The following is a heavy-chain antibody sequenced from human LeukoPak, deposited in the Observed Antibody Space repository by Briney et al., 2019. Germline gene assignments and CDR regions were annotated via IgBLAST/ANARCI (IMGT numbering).Heavy chain of an antibody. J-gene: IGHJ3*02. Sequence: PSETLSLTCTVSGGSISSGGYYWSWIRRHPGKGLEWIGYIYYSGSTYYNPSLKSRVTISVDTSKSQFSLKLSSVTAADTAVYYCARADVHYYDSAFDIWGQGTMVTVSS. CDR2: IYYSGST. CDR1: GGSISSGGYY. V-gene: IGHV4-31*03. D-gene: IGHD3-22*01. CDR3: ARADVHYYDSAFDI.